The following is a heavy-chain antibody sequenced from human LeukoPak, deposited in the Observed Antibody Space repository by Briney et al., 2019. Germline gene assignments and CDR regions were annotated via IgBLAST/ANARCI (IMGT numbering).Heavy chain of an antibody. CDR2: IKQDGSEK. V-gene: IGHV3-7*03. Sequence: GSLRLSCAASGFTFSSFWMTWVRQAPGKGLQWVANIKQDGSEKYYVDSVKGRFTVSRDNAKNSLSLQMNSLRAEDMAVYYCTRGYYYFDYWGQGTLVTVSS. CDR3: TRGYYYFDY. J-gene: IGHJ4*02. CDR1: GFTFSSFW. D-gene: IGHD2-15*01.